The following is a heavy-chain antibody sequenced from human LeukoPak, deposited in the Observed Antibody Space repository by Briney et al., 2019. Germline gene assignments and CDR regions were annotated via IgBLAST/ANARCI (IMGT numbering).Heavy chain of an antibody. J-gene: IGHJ4*02. Sequence: GGSLRLSCAASGFTFSGYYMSWIRQAPGKGLEWVSYISSSGSTIYYADSVKGRFTISRDNAKNSLYLQMNSLRAEDTAVYYCARGEGSGEQQLVGRGVYWGQGTLVTVSS. CDR3: ARGEGSGEQQLVGRGVY. CDR1: GFTFSGYY. CDR2: ISSSGSTI. D-gene: IGHD6-13*01. V-gene: IGHV3-11*01.